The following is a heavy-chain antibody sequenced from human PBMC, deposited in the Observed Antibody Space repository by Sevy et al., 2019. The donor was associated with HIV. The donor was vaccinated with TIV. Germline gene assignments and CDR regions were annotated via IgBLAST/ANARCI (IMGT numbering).Heavy chain of an antibody. Sequence: ASVKVSCKASGYTFTSYGISWVRQAPGQGLEWMGWISAYNGNTNYAQTLQGRVTMTTDTSTSTAYMELRSLRSDDTAVYYCARPAGSSGYYYFDYWGQGTLVTVSS. CDR3: ARPAGSSGYYYFDY. J-gene: IGHJ4*02. V-gene: IGHV1-18*01. D-gene: IGHD3-22*01. CDR2: ISAYNGNT. CDR1: GYTFTSYG.